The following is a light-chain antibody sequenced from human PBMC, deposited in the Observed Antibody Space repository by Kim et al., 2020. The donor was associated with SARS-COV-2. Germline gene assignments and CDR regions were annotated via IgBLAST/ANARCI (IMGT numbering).Light chain of an antibody. CDR2: DTS. CDR1: PGAVTSGLW. J-gene: IGLJ2*01. V-gene: IGLV7-46*01. CDR3: SLSYTGVVI. Sequence: PGGQVTSPCGATPGAVTSGLWPYWYQQKPGPAPRTLIYDTSNKLSWTPARFSGSLLGGKAALTLSGAQPEDEADYYCSLSYTGVVIFGGGTQLTVL.